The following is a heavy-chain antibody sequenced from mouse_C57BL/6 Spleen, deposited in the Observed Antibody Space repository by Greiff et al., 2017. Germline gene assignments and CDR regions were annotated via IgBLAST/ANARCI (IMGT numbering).Heavy chain of an antibody. J-gene: IGHJ2*01. V-gene: IGHV1-7*01. Sequence: VQLQQSGAELAKPGASVKLSCKASGYTFTSYWMHWVKQRPGQGLEWIGYINPSSGYTKSNQKFKDKATLTADQSSSTAYMQLRSLTYEDSAVYYCARLDYWGQGTTFTVSS. CDR1: GYTFTSYW. CDR3: ARLDY. CDR2: INPSSGYT.